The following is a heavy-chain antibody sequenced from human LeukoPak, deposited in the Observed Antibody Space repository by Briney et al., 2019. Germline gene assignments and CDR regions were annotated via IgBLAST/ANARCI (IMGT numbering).Heavy chain of an antibody. CDR2: INHSGST. V-gene: IGHV4-34*01. D-gene: IGHD3-10*01. CDR3: AREVWFGELHRLNWFDP. Sequence: PSETLSLTCAVYGGSFSGYYWSWIRQPPGKGLEWLGEINHSGSTNYNPSLKSRVTISVDTSKNQFSLKLSSVTAADTAVYYCAREVWFGELHRLNWFDPWGQGTLVTVSS. CDR1: GGSFSGYY. J-gene: IGHJ5*02.